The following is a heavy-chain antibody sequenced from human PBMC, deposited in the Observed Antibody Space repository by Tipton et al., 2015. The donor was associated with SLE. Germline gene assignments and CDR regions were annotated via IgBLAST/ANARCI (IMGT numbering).Heavy chain of an antibody. J-gene: IGHJ5*01. Sequence: GLVKPSETLSLTCAVYGGSFSAYYWSWIRQPPGKGLEWIGEINHSGSTNYNPSLKSRVTISVDTSKNQFSLKVSSVTAADTAVYYCARTGAIYWFDSWGQGTLVTVSS. CDR1: GGSFSAYY. CDR2: INHSGST. CDR3: ARTGAIYWFDS. V-gene: IGHV4-34*01.